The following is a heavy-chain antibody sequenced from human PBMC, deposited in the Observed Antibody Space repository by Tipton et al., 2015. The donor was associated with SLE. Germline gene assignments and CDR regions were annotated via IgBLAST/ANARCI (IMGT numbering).Heavy chain of an antibody. Sequence: LRLSCTVSGGSISSYYWSWIRQPPGKGLEWIGYIYYSGSTNYNPPLKSRVTISVDTSKNQFSLKQSSVTAADTAVYYCARHRSSIVGATVDYWGQGTLVTVSS. V-gene: IGHV4-59*08. CDR2: IYYSGST. D-gene: IGHD1-26*01. J-gene: IGHJ4*02. CDR3: ARHRSSIVGATVDY. CDR1: GGSISSYY.